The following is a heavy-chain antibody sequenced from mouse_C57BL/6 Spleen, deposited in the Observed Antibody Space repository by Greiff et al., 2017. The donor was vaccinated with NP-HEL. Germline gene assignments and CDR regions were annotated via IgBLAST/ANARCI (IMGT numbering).Heavy chain of an antibody. CDR2: INPSSGYT. CDR3: ARSAYDYGDFDY. D-gene: IGHD2-4*01. J-gene: IGHJ2*01. V-gene: IGHV1-4*01. CDR1: GYTFTSYT. Sequence: VQLQQSGAELARPGASVKMSCKASGYTFTSYTMHWVKQRPGQGLEWIGYINPSSGYTKYNQKFKDKATLTADKSSSTAYMQLSSLTSEDSAVYYCARSAYDYGDFDYWGQGTTLTVSS.